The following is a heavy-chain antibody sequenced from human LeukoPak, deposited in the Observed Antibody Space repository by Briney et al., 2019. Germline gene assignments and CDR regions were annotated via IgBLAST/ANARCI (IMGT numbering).Heavy chain of an antibody. CDR3: ARQEMATINGWFDP. V-gene: IGHV4-34*01. J-gene: IGHJ5*02. D-gene: IGHD5-24*01. CDR2: INHRGST. Sequence: SETLSLTCAVYGGSFSGYYWSWIRQPTGKGLEWIGEINHRGSTNYNPPLKSRVTISVDTSKNQFSLKLSSVTAADTAVYYCARQEMATINGWFDPWGQGTLVTVSS. CDR1: GGSFSGYY.